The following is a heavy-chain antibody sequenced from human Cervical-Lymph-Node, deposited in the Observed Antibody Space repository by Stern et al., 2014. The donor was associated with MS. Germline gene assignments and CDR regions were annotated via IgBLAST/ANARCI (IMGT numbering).Heavy chain of an antibody. Sequence: QVQLVQSGAEVKKPGASVKVSCKAAGYTFTSYGISWVRQAPGQGLEWMGWDSAYNGNTNYAQKLQGKVTMTTDPSTSTAYMELRSLRSDDTAVYYCARDSTLYGMDVWGQGTTVTVSS. J-gene: IGHJ6*02. CDR3: ARDSTLYGMDV. V-gene: IGHV1-18*01. D-gene: IGHD2/OR15-2a*01. CDR2: DSAYNGNT. CDR1: GYTFTSYG.